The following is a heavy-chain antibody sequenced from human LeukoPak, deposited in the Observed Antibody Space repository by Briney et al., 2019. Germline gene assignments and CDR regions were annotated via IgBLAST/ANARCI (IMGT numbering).Heavy chain of an antibody. D-gene: IGHD3-3*01. J-gene: IGHJ4*02. CDR3: ARLITIFGVVESETDY. Sequence: SQTLSLTCTVSGGSISSGGYYWSWIRQPPGKGLEWIGYIYHSGSTYYNPSLKSRVTISVDRSKNQFSLKLSSVTAADTAVYYCARLITIFGVVESETDYWGQGTLVTVSS. CDR2: IYHSGST. CDR1: GGSISSGGYY. V-gene: IGHV4-30-2*01.